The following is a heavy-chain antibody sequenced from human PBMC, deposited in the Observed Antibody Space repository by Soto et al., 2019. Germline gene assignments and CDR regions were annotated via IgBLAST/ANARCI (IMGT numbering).Heavy chain of an antibody. V-gene: IGHV3-15*01. CDR3: TTDPAGPAEYFQH. J-gene: IGHJ1*01. CDR1: GFTFSSYH. Sequence: PGVALRLSCPASGFTFSSYHMKWVRQAPGKGLEWVGRIKSKTDGGTTDYAAPVKGRFTISRDDSKNTLYLQMNSLKTEDTAVYYCTTDPAGPAEYFQHWGQGTLVTVSS. CDR2: IKSKTDGGTT.